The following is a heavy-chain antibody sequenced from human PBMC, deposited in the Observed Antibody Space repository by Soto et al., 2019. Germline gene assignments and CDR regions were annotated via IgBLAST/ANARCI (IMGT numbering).Heavy chain of an antibody. Sequence: GESLKISCKGSGYSFTSYWISWVRQMPGKGLEWMGRIDPSDSYTNYSPSFQGHVTISADKSISTAYLQWSSLKASDTAMYYCASLTRYGSGSSYYYGMDVWGQGTTVTAP. CDR1: GYSFTSYW. CDR3: ASLTRYGSGSSYYYGMDV. CDR2: IDPSDSYT. D-gene: IGHD3-10*01. V-gene: IGHV5-10-1*01. J-gene: IGHJ6*02.